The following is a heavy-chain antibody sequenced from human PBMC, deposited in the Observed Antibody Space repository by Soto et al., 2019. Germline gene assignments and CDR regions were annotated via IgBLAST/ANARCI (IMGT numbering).Heavy chain of an antibody. V-gene: IGHV7-4-1*01. CDR1: GYTFTSYA. CDR3: ARGETENSWPLPRHWFDP. D-gene: IGHD6-13*01. J-gene: IGHJ5*02. CDR2: INTNTGNP. Sequence: ASVKVSCKASGYTFTSYAMNWVRQAPGQGLEWMGWINTNTGNPTYAQGFTGRFVFSLDTSVSTAYLQICSLKAEDTAVYYCARGETENSWPLPRHWFDPWGQGTLVTVSS.